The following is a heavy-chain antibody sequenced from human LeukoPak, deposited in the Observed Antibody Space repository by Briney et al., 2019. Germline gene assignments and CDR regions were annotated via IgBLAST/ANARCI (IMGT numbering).Heavy chain of an antibody. CDR2: ISWNSGSI. J-gene: IGHJ6*02. D-gene: IGHD3-22*01. CDR1: GFTFDDYA. V-gene: IGHV3-9*01. CDR3: ARGGDSSGYYYYYYGMDV. Sequence: GRSLRLSCAASGFTFDDYAMHWVRQAPGKGLEWVSGISWNSGSIGYADSVKGRFTISRDNSKNTLYLQMNSLRAEDTAVYYCARGGDSSGYYYYYYGMDVWGQGTTVTVSS.